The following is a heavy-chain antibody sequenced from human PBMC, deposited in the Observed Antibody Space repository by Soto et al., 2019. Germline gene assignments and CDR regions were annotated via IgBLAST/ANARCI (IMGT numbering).Heavy chain of an antibody. Sequence: RGSLRLSCAASGITAAYAWMSWVRQGPGKGLEWVGRIKRRDEGGTSDYAAPVKGRFSISRDDSTNTLYLQMNSLKTEDTAVYYCTTFTWSSMEYWGRGTLVSVSS. J-gene: IGHJ4*01. D-gene: IGHD1-1*01. V-gene: IGHV3-15*01. CDR3: TTFTWSSMEY. CDR1: GITAAYAW. CDR2: IKRRDEGGTS.